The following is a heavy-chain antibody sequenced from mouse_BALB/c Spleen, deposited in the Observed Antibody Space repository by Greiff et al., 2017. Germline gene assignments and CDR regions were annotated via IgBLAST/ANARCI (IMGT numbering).Heavy chain of an antibody. D-gene: IGHD1-1*01. CDR1: GFSLTSYG. Sequence: QVQLKQSGPGLVQPSQSLSITCTVSGFSLTSYGVHWVRQSPGKGLEWLGVIWSGGSTDYNAAFISRLSISKDNSKSQVFFKMNSLQANDTAIYYCARTVGSSYGGYFDVWGAGTTVTVSS. CDR2: IWSGGST. V-gene: IGHV2-2*02. CDR3: ARTVGSSYGGYFDV. J-gene: IGHJ1*01.